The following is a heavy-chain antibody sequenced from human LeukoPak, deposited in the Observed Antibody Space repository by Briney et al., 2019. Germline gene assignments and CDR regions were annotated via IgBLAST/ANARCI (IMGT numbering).Heavy chain of an antibody. J-gene: IGHJ4*02. CDR1: GGSFSGHY. CDR2: IYYSGST. D-gene: IGHD4-17*01. V-gene: IGHV4-34*01. Sequence: SETLSLTCAVYGGSFSGHYWTWIRQPPGKGLEWIGSIYYSGSTYYNPSLKSRVTISVDTSKNQFSLKLSSVTAADTAVYYCAREGYGDSYAGFYWGQGTLVTVSS. CDR3: AREGYGDSYAGFY.